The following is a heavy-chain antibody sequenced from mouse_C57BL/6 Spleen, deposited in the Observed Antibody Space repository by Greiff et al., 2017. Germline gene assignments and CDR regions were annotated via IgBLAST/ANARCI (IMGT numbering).Heavy chain of an antibody. D-gene: IGHD1-1*01. V-gene: IGHV1-61*01. CDR3: ARYPPYGSSRDFDV. Sequence: QVQLQQPGAELVRPGSSVKLSCKASGYTFTSYWMDWVKQRPGQGLEWIGNIYPSDSETHYNQKFKDKATLTVDKSSSTAYMQLSSLTSEDSAVYYCARYPPYGSSRDFDVWGTGTTVTVSS. CDR2: IYPSDSET. CDR1: GYTFTSYW. J-gene: IGHJ1*03.